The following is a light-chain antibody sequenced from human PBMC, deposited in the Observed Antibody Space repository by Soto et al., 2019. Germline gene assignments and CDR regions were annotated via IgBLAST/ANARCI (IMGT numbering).Light chain of an antibody. J-gene: IGKJ5*01. CDR3: EQYNNWPIT. CDR1: ENVRTF. V-gene: IGKV3-11*01. CDR2: GAS. Sequence: EVVLTQSPATLSLSPGERATLSCRASENVRTFVDWYQQKPGQAPRLLIYGASNRATGIPARFSGSGSGTDFTLSIRRLESEDFAVYYCEQYNNWPITFGQGTRLEIK.